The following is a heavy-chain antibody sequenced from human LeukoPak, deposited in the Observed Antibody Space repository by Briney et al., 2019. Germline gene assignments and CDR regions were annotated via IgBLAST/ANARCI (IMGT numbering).Heavy chain of an antibody. V-gene: IGHV4-39*01. J-gene: IGHJ4*02. D-gene: IGHD1-7*01. CDR1: GGSIGSSNYF. CDR3: AKALNWNYQADFDY. CDR2: IYYSGNT. Sequence: SETLSLTCTVSGGSIGSSNYFWAWIRQPPGKGLEWIGIIYYSGNTHYSPSLKSRVTISIDTSHNQFSLRLSSVTAADTAVYYCAKALNWNYQADFDYWGQGILVTVSS.